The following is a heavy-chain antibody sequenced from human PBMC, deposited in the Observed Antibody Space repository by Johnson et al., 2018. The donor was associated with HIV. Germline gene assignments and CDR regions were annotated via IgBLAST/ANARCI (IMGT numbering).Heavy chain of an antibody. CDR1: GFTFDDYG. D-gene: IGHD1-26*01. V-gene: IGHV3-20*04. J-gene: IGHJ3*02. Sequence: EVQLVESGGVAIQPGGSLRLSCAASGFTFDDYGMTWVRQAPGKGLEWVSGINWNGGSTGYADSVKGRFTISRDDAKNSLYLQMNSLRAEDTAVYYCAKDFWPVGARGAFDIWGQGTMVTVSS. CDR3: AKDFWPVGARGAFDI. CDR2: INWNGGST.